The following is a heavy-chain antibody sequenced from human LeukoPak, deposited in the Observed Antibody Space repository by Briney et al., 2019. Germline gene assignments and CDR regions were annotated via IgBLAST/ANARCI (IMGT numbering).Heavy chain of an antibody. CDR3: ARDRGLGY. CDR1: GDSISIYY. V-gene: IGHV4-59*01. J-gene: IGHJ4*02. Sequence: PSENLSLTCSVSGDSISIYYWSWIRQPPGKGLEWIGYIYNSGSTNYNPSLKSRVTISVDTSKNQFSLKLTSVTAADTAVYYCARDRGLGYWGQGTLVTVSS. D-gene: IGHD3-10*01. CDR2: IYNSGST.